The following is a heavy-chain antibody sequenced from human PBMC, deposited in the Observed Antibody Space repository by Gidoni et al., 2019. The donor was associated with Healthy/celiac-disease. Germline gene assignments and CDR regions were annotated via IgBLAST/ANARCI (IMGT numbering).Heavy chain of an antibody. CDR1: GFTFGDYA. CDR2: IRSKAYGGTT. D-gene: IGHD4-17*01. V-gene: IGHV3-49*04. CDR3: TRDGMTTVMNFDY. J-gene: IGHJ4*02. Sequence: EVQLVESGGGLVQPGRSLRLSCTASGFTFGDYAMSWVRQAPGKGLEWVGFIRSKAYGGTTEYAASVKGRFTISRDDSKSIAYLQMNSLKTEDTAVYYCTRDGMTTVMNFDYWGQGTLVTVSS.